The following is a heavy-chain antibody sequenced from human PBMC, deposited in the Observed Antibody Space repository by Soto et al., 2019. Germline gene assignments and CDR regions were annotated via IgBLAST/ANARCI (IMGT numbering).Heavy chain of an antibody. CDR3: ARRVGYCSSGSSYDPADDMYV. Sequence: QVQLQESGPGLVKPSQTLSLTCTVSGGSISSGGYYWSWIRQHPGKGLEWVGYIYYSGSTYYNPSPRRGVTISVEPAKSQCSLKLSSVTAADTALYYWARRVGYCSSGSSYDPADDMYVSGQGTTDTV. CDR1: GGSISSGGYY. V-gene: IGHV4-31*03. J-gene: IGHJ6*02. D-gene: IGHD2-15*01. CDR2: IYYSGST.